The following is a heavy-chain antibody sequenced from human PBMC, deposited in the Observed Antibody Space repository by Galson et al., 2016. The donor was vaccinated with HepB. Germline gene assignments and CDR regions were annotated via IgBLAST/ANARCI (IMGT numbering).Heavy chain of an antibody. CDR2: IFPGDSDT. V-gene: IGHV5-51*01. CDR3: ARYSGECSGTCCYRWFDP. CDR1: GYNFTNYW. D-gene: IGHD2-2*01. J-gene: IGHJ5*02. Sequence: QSGAEVKKPGESLKISCKDSGYNFTNYWIGWVRQMPGKGLEWMGIIFPGDSDTRYSPSFQGQVTISADKSISTAYLQWSSLTASDTAIYYCARYSGECSGTCCYRWFDPWGQGTLVTVSS.